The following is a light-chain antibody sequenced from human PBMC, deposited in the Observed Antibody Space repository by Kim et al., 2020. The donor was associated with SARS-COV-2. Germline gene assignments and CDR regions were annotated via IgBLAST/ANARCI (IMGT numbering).Light chain of an antibody. CDR2: AAS. CDR3: QQLNSYPRLT. J-gene: IGKJ4*01. CDR1: QGISSY. Sequence: SVGDRVTITCRASQGISSYLAWYQQTPGKAPKLLIYAASTLQSGVPSRFSGSGSGTEFTLTISSLQPEDFATYYCQQLNSYPRLTFGGGTKLEI. V-gene: IGKV1-9*01.